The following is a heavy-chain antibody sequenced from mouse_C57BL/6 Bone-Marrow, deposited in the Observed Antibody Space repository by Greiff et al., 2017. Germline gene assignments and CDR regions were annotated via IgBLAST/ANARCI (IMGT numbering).Heavy chain of an antibody. CDR2: IYPGNSDT. J-gene: IGHJ3*01. CDR1: GYTFTSYW. CDR3: WGPFAY. V-gene: IGHV1-5*01. Sequence: EVKLVESGTVLARPGASVKMSCKTSGYTFTSYWMHWVKQRPGQGLEWIGAIYPGNSDTSYNQKFKGKANLTAVTSASTAYMELSSLTNEDSAVYYCWGPFAYWGQGTLVTVSA. D-gene: IGHD4-1*01.